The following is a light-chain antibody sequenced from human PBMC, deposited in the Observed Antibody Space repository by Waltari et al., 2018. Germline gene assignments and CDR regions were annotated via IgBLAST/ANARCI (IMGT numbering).Light chain of an antibody. CDR1: QSVSEK. CDR2: DVS. Sequence: ETVMTQSPASLSVSPGGRATLSCRASQSVSEKLAWYQQKPGQAPRLLMYDVSSRANGVPARFSGGGSGTDFTLTISSLQPEDFATYYCQQSYSTPPTFGQGTKVEIK. V-gene: IGKV3-15*01. J-gene: IGKJ1*01. CDR3: QQSYSTPPT.